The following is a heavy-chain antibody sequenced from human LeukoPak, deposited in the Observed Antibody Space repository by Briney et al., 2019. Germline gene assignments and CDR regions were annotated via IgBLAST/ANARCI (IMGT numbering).Heavy chain of an antibody. D-gene: IGHD3-22*01. CDR1: GGSISSSSYY. V-gene: IGHV4-39*01. CDR3: ARQTFPNDSSGYYLDY. J-gene: IGHJ4*02. Sequence: PSETLSLTCTVSGGSISSSSYYWGWIRQPPGKGLEWIGSVYYSASTYNNPSLKSRVTISVDTSKNQFSLKLSSVTAADTAVYYCARQTFPNDSSGYYLDYWGQGTLVTVSS. CDR2: VYYSAST.